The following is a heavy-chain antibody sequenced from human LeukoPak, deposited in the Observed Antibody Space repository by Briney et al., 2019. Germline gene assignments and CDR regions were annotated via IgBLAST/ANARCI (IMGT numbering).Heavy chain of an antibody. CDR2: VSNDGGDK. D-gene: IGHD6-19*01. CDR1: EFTFSSYA. Sequence: PGGPLRLSCAASEFTFSSYAMHWVRQAPGKGLEWVALVSNDGGDKYYADSLKGRITISRDNARSTLYLQMNSLRAEDTAVYYCATDGRSSGWYGFDYWGQGILVTVSS. V-gene: IGHV3-30*03. J-gene: IGHJ4*02. CDR3: ATDGRSSGWYGFDY.